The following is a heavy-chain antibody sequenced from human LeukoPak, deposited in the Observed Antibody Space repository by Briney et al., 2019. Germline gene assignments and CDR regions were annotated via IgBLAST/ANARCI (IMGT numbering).Heavy chain of an antibody. CDR2: IYFTGST. D-gene: IGHD2-15*01. CDR3: TKYGFSYCSGSECIPH. J-gene: IGHJ4*02. CDR1: GDSVSSRSYY. Sequence: SETLSLTCTVSGDSVSSRSYYWGWIRQPPGRGLEWIGSIYFTGSTYYNPSLKSRVTISVDTSKNQFTLKLTSVTAADTAVYYGTKYGFSYCSGSECIPHWGQGTLVTVSS. V-gene: IGHV4-39*06.